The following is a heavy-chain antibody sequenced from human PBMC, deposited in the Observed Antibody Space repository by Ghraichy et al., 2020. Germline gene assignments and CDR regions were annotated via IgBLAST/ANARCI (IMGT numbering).Heavy chain of an antibody. CDR3: ARRRRERYSDY. Sequence: EWIGTICYSENPYYSPSLKSRVTISVDTPKNQFSLKLSSVTAADTSVYYCARRRRERYSDYWGQ. CDR2: ICYSENP. J-gene: IGHJ4*02. V-gene: IGHV4-39*01.